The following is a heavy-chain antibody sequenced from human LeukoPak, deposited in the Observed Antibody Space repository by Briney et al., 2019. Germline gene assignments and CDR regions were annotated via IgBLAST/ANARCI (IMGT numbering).Heavy chain of an antibody. CDR1: GGSISSTSYY. CDR3: ARGRASYLADY. J-gene: IGHJ4*02. Sequence: SETLSLTCVVSGGSISSTSYYWGWIRQPPGKGLEWIGSIYYSGSTYYSPSLKSRVTISVDTSKNQFSLKLSSVTAADTAVYYCARGRASYLADYWGQGTLVTVSS. V-gene: IGHV4-39*07. CDR2: IYYSGST. D-gene: IGHD3-10*01.